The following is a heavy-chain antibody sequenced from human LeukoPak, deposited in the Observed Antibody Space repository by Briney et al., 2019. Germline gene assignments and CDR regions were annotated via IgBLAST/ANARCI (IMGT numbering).Heavy chain of an antibody. D-gene: IGHD1-26*01. CDR2: IHYSGST. Sequence: PSETLSLTCTVSGGSITNYYWSWFRQPPGKGLEWIGHIHYSGSTNYNPSLKSRVTILVDTSKNQFSLKVSSVTAADTAVYYCARGQYSGSCFDNWGQGSLVTVSS. CDR3: ARGQYSGSCFDN. V-gene: IGHV4-59*01. CDR1: GGSITNYY. J-gene: IGHJ4*02.